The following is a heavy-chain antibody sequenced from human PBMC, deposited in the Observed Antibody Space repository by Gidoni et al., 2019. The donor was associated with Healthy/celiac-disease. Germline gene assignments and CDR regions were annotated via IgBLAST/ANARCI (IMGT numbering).Heavy chain of an antibody. CDR1: GYTFPSYG. V-gene: IGHV1-18*01. D-gene: IGHD3-10*01. Sequence: QVQLVQSGAEVKKPGASVTVSCTASGYTFPSYGISWVRQAPGQGLEWMGWISAYNGNTNYAQKLQGRVTMTTDTSTSTAYMELRSLRSDDTAVYYCASAGIPDYYYYYGMDVWGQGTTVTVSS. CDR3: ASAGIPDYYYYYGMDV. J-gene: IGHJ6*02. CDR2: ISAYNGNT.